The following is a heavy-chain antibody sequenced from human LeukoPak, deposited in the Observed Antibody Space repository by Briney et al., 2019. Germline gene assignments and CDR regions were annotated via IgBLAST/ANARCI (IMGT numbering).Heavy chain of an antibody. CDR2: IKQDGSEK. V-gene: IGHV3-7*01. Sequence: PGGSLRLSCAASGFTFSSYWMSWVRQAPGEGLQGLANIKQDGSEKYYVDSVKGRFTISRDNAKNSLYLQMNSLRAEDTAVYYCARVGYSYGYAGTFDYWGQGTLVTVSS. CDR1: GFTFSSYW. J-gene: IGHJ4*02. D-gene: IGHD5-18*01. CDR3: ARVGYSYGYAGTFDY.